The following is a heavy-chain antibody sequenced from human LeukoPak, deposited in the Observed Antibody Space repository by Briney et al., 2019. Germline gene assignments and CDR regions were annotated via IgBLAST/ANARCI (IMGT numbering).Heavy chain of an antibody. V-gene: IGHV3-23*01. Sequence: GGSLRLSCAASGFTFDDYTMHWVRQAPGKGLEWVSAISGSGGSTYYADSVKGRFTISRDNSKNTLCLQMNSLRAEDTAVYYCAKDLLVGIAAAVADYWGQGTLVTVSS. J-gene: IGHJ4*02. CDR3: AKDLLVGIAAAVADY. CDR1: GFTFDDYT. D-gene: IGHD6-13*01. CDR2: ISGSGGST.